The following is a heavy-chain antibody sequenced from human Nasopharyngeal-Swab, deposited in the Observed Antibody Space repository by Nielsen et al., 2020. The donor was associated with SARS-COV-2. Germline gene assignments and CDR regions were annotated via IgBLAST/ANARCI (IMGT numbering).Heavy chain of an antibody. D-gene: IGHD6-19*01. CDR3: ARSVDRWGSGWHDAFDI. V-gene: IGHV3-33*08. CDR1: GFTFSVYA. Sequence: GESLKISCSAPGFTFSVYAMHWVRQAPGKGLEWVAVIWYDGSYKYYADSVKGRFTISRDNSKNTLYLQMNSLRAEDTAVYYCARSVDRWGSGWHDAFDIWGQGTMVTVSS. J-gene: IGHJ3*02. CDR2: IWYDGSYK.